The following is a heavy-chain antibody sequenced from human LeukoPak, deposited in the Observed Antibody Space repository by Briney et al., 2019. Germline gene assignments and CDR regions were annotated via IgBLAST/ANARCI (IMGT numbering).Heavy chain of an antibody. J-gene: IGHJ4*02. CDR2: IYYSGST. V-gene: IGHV4-39*07. D-gene: IGHD1-26*01. CDR3: ARYRSNLSGFDY. CDR1: GGSISSSSYY. Sequence: SETLSLTCTVSGGSISSSSYYWGWIRQPPGKGLEWIGSIYYSGSTYYNPSLKSRVTISVDTSKNQFSLKLSSVTAADTAVYYCARYRSNLSGFDYWGQGTLVTVSS.